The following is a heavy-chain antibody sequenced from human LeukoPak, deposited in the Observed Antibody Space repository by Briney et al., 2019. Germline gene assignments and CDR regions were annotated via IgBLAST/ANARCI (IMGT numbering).Heavy chain of an antibody. Sequence: PGGSLRLSCAASGFTFDDYAMHWVRQAPGKGLEWVSLISWDGGSTYYADSVKGRFTISRDNSKNSLYLQMNSLRAEDTAVYYCARVGAVAGTGDYWGQGTLVTVSS. CDR1: GFTFDDYA. CDR2: ISWDGGST. J-gene: IGHJ4*02. D-gene: IGHD6-19*01. V-gene: IGHV3-43D*03. CDR3: ARVGAVAGTGDY.